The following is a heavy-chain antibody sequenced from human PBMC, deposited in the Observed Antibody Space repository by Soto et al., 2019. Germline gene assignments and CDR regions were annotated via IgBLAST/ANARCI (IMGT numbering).Heavy chain of an antibody. D-gene: IGHD1-20*01. J-gene: IGHJ4*02. CDR1: GGSFSGCY. Sequence: PSETLSLTCAVYGGSFSGCYWTWIRQPPGKGLEWIGEISHSGSTNYKPSLRSRVTISVDTSKNQLSLKVNSVTAADTAVYYCARGRTLITGTSLDYWGQGTLVTASS. CDR3: ARGRTLITGTSLDY. V-gene: IGHV4-34*01. CDR2: ISHSGST.